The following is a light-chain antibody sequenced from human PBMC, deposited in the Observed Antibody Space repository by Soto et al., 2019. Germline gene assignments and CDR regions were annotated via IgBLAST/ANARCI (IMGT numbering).Light chain of an antibody. V-gene: IGKV3-20*01. CDR1: QSININ. CDR3: QQYGSSPIT. J-gene: IGKJ5*01. CDR2: GAS. Sequence: EIGMTQSPATLSVSPGERATLSCRASQSININLAWYQQKPGQAPRLLIYGASTRATGIPDRFSGSGSGTDFTLTISRLEPEDFAVYYCQQYGSSPITFGQGTRLEIK.